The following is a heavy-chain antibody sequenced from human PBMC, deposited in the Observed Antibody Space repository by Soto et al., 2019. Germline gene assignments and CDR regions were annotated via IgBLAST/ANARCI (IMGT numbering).Heavy chain of an antibody. CDR3: ARGGYGDY. CDR1: GYTFTSYG. Sequence: QVNLVQSGAEVKKPGASVKVSCKGSGYTFTSYGITWVRQAPGQGLEWMGWISAHNGNTDYAQRLQGRVSVTRDTSTSTAYMELWSLRSDDTAVYYCARGGYGDYWGQGALVTVSS. J-gene: IGHJ4*02. D-gene: IGHD1-1*01. CDR2: ISAHNGNT. V-gene: IGHV1-18*01.